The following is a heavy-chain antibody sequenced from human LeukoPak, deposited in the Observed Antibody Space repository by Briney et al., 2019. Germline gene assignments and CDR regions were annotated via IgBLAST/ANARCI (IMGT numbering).Heavy chain of an antibody. CDR1: GYTLTTFY. CDR3: ARARYAGIQIDY. Sequence: ATVKVSCKASGYTLTTFYMHWVRQAPGRGLEWMGIVIPSDGRTTFSQHFQGRVTITRDTSTSTVYMELSSLTSEDTAVYYCARARYAGIQIDYWGQGTLVTVSS. J-gene: IGHJ4*02. D-gene: IGHD2-8*01. V-gene: IGHV1-46*01. CDR2: VIPSDGRT.